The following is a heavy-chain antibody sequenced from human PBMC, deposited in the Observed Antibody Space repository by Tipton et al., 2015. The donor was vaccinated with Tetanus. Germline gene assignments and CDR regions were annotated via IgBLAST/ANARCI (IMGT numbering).Heavy chain of an antibody. Sequence: TLSLTCTVSGGSISDKKYYWGWIRQPPGRGLEWIASIYFEGSTYYSPSFKSRVTIAVDTSQNVFSLNVTSVTAADTAVYYCARHLYGYWFDPWGQGAPVTVSS. D-gene: IGHD3-10*01. CDR2: IYFEGST. CDR3: ARHLYGYWFDP. CDR1: GGSISDKKYY. J-gene: IGHJ5*02. V-gene: IGHV4-39*02.